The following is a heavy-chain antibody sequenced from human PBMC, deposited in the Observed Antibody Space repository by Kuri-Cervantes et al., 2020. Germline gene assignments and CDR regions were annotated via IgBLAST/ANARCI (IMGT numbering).Heavy chain of an antibody. D-gene: IGHD6-13*01. CDR2: INHSGST. V-gene: IGHV4-34*01. CDR3: ARDSRIAAAGTRYYYYYMDV. CDR1: GGSFSGYH. J-gene: IGHJ6*03. Sequence: SQTLSLTCAVYGGSFSGYHCTWVRQPPGQGLEWIGEINHSGSTSYNPSLKSRVIISVDTSKNQFSLKLSSVTAADTAVYYCARDSRIAAAGTRYYYYYMDVWGKGTTVTVSS.